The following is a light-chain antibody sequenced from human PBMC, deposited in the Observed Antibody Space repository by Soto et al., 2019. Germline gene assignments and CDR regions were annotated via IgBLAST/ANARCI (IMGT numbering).Light chain of an antibody. J-gene: IGKJ1*01. CDR2: WAS. V-gene: IGKV4-1*01. CDR3: QQYCSPPWT. Sequence: DIVMTQSPDSLAVSLGERATINCKSSQSGLYRSDNKNYLAWYQQKPGQPPKLLIYWASTRESGVPDRFSGSGSGTDFTLTISSLQAEDLAVYYCQQYCSPPWTFGQGTKVEIK. CDR1: QSGLYRSDNKNY.